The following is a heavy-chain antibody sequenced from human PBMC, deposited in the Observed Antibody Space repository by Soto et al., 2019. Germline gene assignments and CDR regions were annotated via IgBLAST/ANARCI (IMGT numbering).Heavy chain of an antibody. J-gene: IGHJ4*02. D-gene: IGHD6-19*01. CDR2: IYYSGST. V-gene: IGHV4-39*01. Sequence: SETLSLTCTVSGGYISSGGYYWSWIRKHPGKGLEWIGSIYYSGSTYYNPSLQSRVAISVDTSKNQFSLKLKSVTAADTAIYYCARRTVNIRTFYSGLKTHCFDYWGQGAPVTVSS. CDR1: GGYISSGGYY. CDR3: ARRTVNIRTFYSGLKTHCFDY.